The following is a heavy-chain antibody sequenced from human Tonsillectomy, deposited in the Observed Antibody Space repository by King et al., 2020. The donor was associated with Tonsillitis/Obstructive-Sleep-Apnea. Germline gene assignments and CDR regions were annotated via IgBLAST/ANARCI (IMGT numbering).Heavy chain of an antibody. V-gene: IGHV3-23*04. CDR3: AKDHRGGRYGSGNSCPTGGMDV. Sequence: VQLVESGGGLVQPGGSLRLSCAASGFTFSTYGMSWVRQAPGKGPEWVSVISGSGNSTYYSDSVKGRFTISRDNSKNTLYLQMNSLRTEDTAVYYCAKDHRGGRYGSGNSCPTGGMDVWGQGTTVTVSS. J-gene: IGHJ6*02. D-gene: IGHD2-15*01. CDR2: ISGSGNST. CDR1: GFTFSTYG.